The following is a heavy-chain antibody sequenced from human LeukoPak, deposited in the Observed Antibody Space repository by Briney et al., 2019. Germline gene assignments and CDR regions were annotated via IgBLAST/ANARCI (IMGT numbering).Heavy chain of an antibody. Sequence: VASVKVSCKASGYTFTSYGISWVQQAPGQGLEWMGWISAYNGNTNYAQKLQGRVTMTTDTSTSTAYMELRSLRSDDTAVYYCARVSLNVVADQFYYYGMDVWGQGTTVTVSS. CDR3: ARVSLNVVADQFYYYGMDV. CDR2: ISAYNGNT. V-gene: IGHV1-18*01. D-gene: IGHD2-15*01. J-gene: IGHJ6*02. CDR1: GYTFTSYG.